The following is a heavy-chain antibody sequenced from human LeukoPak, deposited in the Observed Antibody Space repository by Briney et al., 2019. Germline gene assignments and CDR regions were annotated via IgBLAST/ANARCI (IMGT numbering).Heavy chain of an antibody. CDR2: IYHSGET. Sequence: SETLSLTCRVSGGSISSTSYYWGWIRQPPGKGLEWIASIYHSGETFYNPSLESRVAISVDTSNNEVFLDLYSVTAADTAMYYCAETNTQDWFDPWGRGTLVTVSS. J-gene: IGHJ5*02. CDR3: AETNTQDWFDP. V-gene: IGHV4-39*07. D-gene: IGHD2-8*01. CDR1: GGSISSTSYY.